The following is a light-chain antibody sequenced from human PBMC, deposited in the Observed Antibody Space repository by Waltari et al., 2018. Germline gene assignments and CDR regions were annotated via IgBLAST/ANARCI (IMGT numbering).Light chain of an antibody. CDR3: QQYGSSPWM. Sequence: EIVLTQSPGTLSLSPGERATLSCRASQSVSRSYLAWYQQKPGQAPRLLIYGASSRATGIPDRFSGSGSGTDFTLTSSRLEPEDFAVYYCQQYGSSPWMFGQGTKVEIK. V-gene: IGKV3-20*01. J-gene: IGKJ1*01. CDR2: GAS. CDR1: QSVSRSY.